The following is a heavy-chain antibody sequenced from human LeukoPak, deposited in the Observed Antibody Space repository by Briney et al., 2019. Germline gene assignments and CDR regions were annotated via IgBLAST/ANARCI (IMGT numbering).Heavy chain of an antibody. J-gene: IGHJ6*02. V-gene: IGHV1-18*01. D-gene: IGHD1-26*01. Sequence: ASVKVSCKASGYTFTSYGISWVRQAPGQGLEWMGWISAYNGNTNYAQKLQGRVTMTTDTSTSTAYMELRSLRSDDTAVYYCAREPEGELPRYYYGMDVWGQGTTVTVSS. CDR2: ISAYNGNT. CDR3: AREPEGELPRYYYGMDV. CDR1: GYTFTSYG.